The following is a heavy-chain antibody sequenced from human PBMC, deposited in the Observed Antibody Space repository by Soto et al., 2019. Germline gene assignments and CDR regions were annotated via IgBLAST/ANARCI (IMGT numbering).Heavy chain of an antibody. J-gene: IGHJ4*02. Sequence: SEPLSLTCTVSGGSVSSGSYCWSWIRQPPGKGLEWIGYIYYSGSTNYNPSLKSRVTISVDTSKNQFSLKLSSVTAADTAVYYCARATYYDYVWGSSFPFDYWGQGTPVTVS. CDR1: GGSVSSGSYC. D-gene: IGHD3-16*01. CDR2: IYYSGST. CDR3: ARATYYDYVWGSSFPFDY. V-gene: IGHV4-61*01.